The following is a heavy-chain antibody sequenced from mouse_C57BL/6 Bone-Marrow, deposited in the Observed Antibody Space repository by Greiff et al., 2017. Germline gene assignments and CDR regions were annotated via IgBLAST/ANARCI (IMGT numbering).Heavy chain of an antibody. Sequence: EVKLVESEGGLVQPGSSMKLSCTASGFTFSDYYMAWVRQVPEKGLEWVANINYDGSSTYYLDSLKSRFIISRDNAKNILYLQMSSLKSEDTATYYCARGPTVGGYFDVWGTGTTVTVSS. CDR2: INYDGSST. CDR3: ARGPTVGGYFDV. V-gene: IGHV5-16*01. J-gene: IGHJ1*03. D-gene: IGHD1-1*01. CDR1: GFTFSDYY.